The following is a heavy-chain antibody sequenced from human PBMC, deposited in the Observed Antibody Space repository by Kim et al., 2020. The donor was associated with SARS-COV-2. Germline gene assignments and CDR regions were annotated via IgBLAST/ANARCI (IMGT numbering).Heavy chain of an antibody. Sequence: SETLSLTCTVSGGSISSSSYYWGWIRQPPGKGLEWIGSIYYSGSTYYNPSLKSRVTISVDTSKNQFSLKLSSVTAADTAVYYCARVTVAGTVVDYWGQGTLVTVSS. J-gene: IGHJ4*02. CDR1: GGSISSSSYY. V-gene: IGHV4-39*07. D-gene: IGHD6-19*01. CDR3: ARVTVAGTVVDY. CDR2: IYYSGST.